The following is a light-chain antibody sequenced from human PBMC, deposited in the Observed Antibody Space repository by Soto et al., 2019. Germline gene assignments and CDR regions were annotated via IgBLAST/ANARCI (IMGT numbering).Light chain of an antibody. CDR1: QSVGTRF. J-gene: IGKJ1*01. CDR2: GAS. CDR3: QQYGSSLPWT. Sequence: EIVLTQSPGTLSLSPGERATLSCRASQSVGTRFLDWYQQKPGQAPRLLIYGASSRATGIPDRFSGGGSGADLDPTISRLEPEGFAVYYCQQYGSSLPWTFGQGTKVEIK. V-gene: IGKV3-20*01.